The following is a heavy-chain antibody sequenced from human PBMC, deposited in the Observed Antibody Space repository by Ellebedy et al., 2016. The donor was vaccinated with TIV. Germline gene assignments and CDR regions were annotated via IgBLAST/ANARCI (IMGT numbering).Heavy chain of an antibody. D-gene: IGHD5-24*01. V-gene: IGHV3-74*01. J-gene: IGHJ4*02. Sequence: PGGSLTLSCAASGFTFSSYWMHWVRQAPGKGLGWVSRINSDGRSTSYADSVKGRFPISRDNAKNPLYLQMNSLRAEDTDVYYCARSRDGYNFIGDYWGQGTLVTVSS. CDR3: ARSRDGYNFIGDY. CDR2: INSDGRST. CDR1: GFTFSSYW.